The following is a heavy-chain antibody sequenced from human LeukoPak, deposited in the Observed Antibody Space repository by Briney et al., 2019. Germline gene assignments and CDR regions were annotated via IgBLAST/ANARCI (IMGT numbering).Heavy chain of an antibody. CDR3: AMYGSGRITNY. V-gene: IGHV3-23*01. Sequence: PGGSLRLSCAASGFTFSSYAMSWVRQAPGKGLEWVSAISGSGDRTYYADSVKGRFTISRDNSKNTLYLQMNSLRAEDTAVYYCAMYGSGRITNYWGQGTLVTVSS. D-gene: IGHD3-10*01. CDR1: GFTFSSYA. J-gene: IGHJ4*02. CDR2: ISGSGDRT.